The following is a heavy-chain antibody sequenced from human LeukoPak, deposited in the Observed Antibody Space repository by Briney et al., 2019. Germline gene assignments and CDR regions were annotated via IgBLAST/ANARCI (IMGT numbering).Heavy chain of an antibody. J-gene: IGHJ4*02. CDR3: AREGGYDSSGYYPDY. CDR1: GGSISSYY. Sequence: PSETLSLTCTVSGGSISSYYWSWIRQPPGKGLEWIWYIYYSGSTNYNPSLKSRVTISVDTSKNQFSLKLSSVTAADTAVYYCAREGGYDSSGYYPDYWGQGTLVTVSS. CDR2: IYYSGST. V-gene: IGHV4-59*01. D-gene: IGHD3-22*01.